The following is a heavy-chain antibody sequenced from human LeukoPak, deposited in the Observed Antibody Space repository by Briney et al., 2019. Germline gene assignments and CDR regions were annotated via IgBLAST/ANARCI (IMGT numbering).Heavy chain of an antibody. CDR3: AKGLRYCSGGSCYKDNY. V-gene: IGHV3-23*01. Sequence: GGSLRLSCAASGFTFSSYAMSWVRQAPGKGLEWVSGISGSGGSTYYADSVKGRFTISRDNSKNTLYLQMSSLRAEDTAVYYCAKGLRYCSGGSCYKDNYWGQGTLVTVSS. CDR1: GFTFSSYA. D-gene: IGHD2-15*01. J-gene: IGHJ4*02. CDR2: ISGSGGST.